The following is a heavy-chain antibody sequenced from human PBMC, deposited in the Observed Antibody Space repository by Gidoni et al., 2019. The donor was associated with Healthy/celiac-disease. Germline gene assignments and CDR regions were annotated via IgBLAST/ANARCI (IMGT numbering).Heavy chain of an antibody. V-gene: IGHV4-34*01. D-gene: IGHD3-22*01. J-gene: IGHJ6*02. CDR3: ARGPVVVIRNYYYGMDV. CDR2: INHSGTT. CDR1: GGSFSGYY. Sequence: QVQLQQWGAGLLKPSEPLSLTCAVYGGSFSGYYWSWIRQPPGKGLEWLGDINHSGTTNYNPSLKSRVTISVDTSKNQFSLKLSSVTAADTAVYYCARGPVVVIRNYYYGMDVWGQGTTVTVSS.